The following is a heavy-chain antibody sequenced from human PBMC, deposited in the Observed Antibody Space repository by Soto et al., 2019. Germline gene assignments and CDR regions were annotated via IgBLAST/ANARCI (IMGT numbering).Heavy chain of an antibody. V-gene: IGHV3-20*04. CDR2: VNWNAAGI. Sequence: GSLRLSCATSGFPFDDYGMSWVRQVPGKGLEWVSGVNWNAAGIGYADSVKGRFTISRDNAKNSPYLQMNSLRAEDTAFYYCARRPSRYCSSTTCYASDYWGLGTLVTVSS. D-gene: IGHD2-2*01. CDR3: ARRPSRYCSSTTCYASDY. J-gene: IGHJ4*02. CDR1: GFPFDDYG.